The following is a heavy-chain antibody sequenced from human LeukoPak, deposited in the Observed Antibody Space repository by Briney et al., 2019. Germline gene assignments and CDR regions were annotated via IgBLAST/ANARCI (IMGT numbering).Heavy chain of an antibody. CDR1: GYTLTELS. Sequence: GASVKVSCKVSGYTLTELSMHWVRQAPGKGLEWMGGFDPEDGETIYAQKFQGRVTMTEGTSTDTAYMELSSLRSEDTAVYYCARVGSSSWYVSNWFDPWGQGTLVTVSS. V-gene: IGHV1-24*01. D-gene: IGHD6-13*01. J-gene: IGHJ5*02. CDR3: ARVGSSSWYVSNWFDP. CDR2: FDPEDGET.